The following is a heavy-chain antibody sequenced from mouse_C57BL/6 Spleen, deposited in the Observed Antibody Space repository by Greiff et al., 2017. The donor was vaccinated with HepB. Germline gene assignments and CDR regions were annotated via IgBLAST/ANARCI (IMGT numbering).Heavy chain of an antibody. CDR3: ARSYYSNYVGAMDY. CDR2: IDPNSGGT. J-gene: IGHJ4*01. Sequence: VQLVESGAELVKPGASVKLSCKASGYTFTSYWMHWVKQRPGRGLEWIGRIDPNSGGTKYNEKFKSKATLTVDKPSSTAYMQLSSLTSEDSAVYYCARSYYSNYVGAMDYWGQRTSVTVSS. CDR1: GYTFTSYW. D-gene: IGHD2-5*01. V-gene: IGHV1-72*01.